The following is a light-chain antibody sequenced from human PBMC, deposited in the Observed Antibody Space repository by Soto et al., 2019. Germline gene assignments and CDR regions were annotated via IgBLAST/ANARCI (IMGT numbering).Light chain of an antibody. J-gene: IGLJ1*01. CDR3: TSYKSGTTPFV. Sequence: QSALTQPASVSGSPGQSITISCTGTSSDVGGYNYVSWYQQLPGKAPKLIIYEVSNRPSGVSNRFSGSKSGNTASLIITGLRADDEGDYYCTSYKSGTTPFVFGTGTKLTVL. CDR2: EVS. V-gene: IGLV2-14*01. CDR1: SSDVGGYNY.